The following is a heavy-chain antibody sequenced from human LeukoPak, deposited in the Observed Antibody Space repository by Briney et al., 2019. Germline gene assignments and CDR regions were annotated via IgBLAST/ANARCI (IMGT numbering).Heavy chain of an antibody. CDR2: IWYDGSNK. V-gene: IGHV3-33*08. J-gene: IGHJ4*02. CDR3: ARDAISSSFYY. Sequence: GGSLRLSCAASGFTFNTYAIYWVRQAPGKGLEWVAVIWYDGSNKYYADSVKGRFTISRDNSKNTLYLQMNSLRAEDTAVYYCARDAISSSFYYWGQGTLVTVSS. D-gene: IGHD6-13*01. CDR1: GFTFNTYA.